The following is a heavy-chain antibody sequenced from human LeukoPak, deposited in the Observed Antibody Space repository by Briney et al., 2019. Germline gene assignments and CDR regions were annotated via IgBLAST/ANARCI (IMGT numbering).Heavy chain of an antibody. CDR2: VNPNSGGT. V-gene: IGHV1-2*02. D-gene: IGHD3-10*01. CDR1: GYTFTGYY. CDR3: ARVLVRGVYDAFDI. Sequence: ASVKVSCKASGYTFTGYYMHWVRQAPGQGREWVGWVNPNSGGTNYAQTLQGRVTMTRDTSLSTAYMGLGRLRSDHTAVYYCARVLVRGVYDAFDIWGQGTMVTVSS. J-gene: IGHJ3*02.